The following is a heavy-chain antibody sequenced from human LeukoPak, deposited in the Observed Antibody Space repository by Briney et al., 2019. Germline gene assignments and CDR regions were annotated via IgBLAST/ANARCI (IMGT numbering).Heavy chain of an antibody. CDR3: TRSGLTGMRKYTRPDYYYYGMDV. V-gene: IGHV4-34*01. D-gene: IGHD1-14*01. J-gene: IGHJ6*02. Sequence: SETLFLTCTVSGGSFSGYLWSWLRQPPGKGLEWIGEINYNGEITNYNPSLKSRLTMSVDTPKNHFSLRLSSVTAADTAVYYCTRSGLTGMRKYTRPDYYYYGMDVWGQGTAVTVSS. CDR1: GGSFSGYL. CDR2: INYNGEIT.